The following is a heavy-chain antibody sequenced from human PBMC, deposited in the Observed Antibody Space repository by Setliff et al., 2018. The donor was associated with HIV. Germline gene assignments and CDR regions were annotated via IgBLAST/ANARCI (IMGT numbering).Heavy chain of an antibody. CDR3: ASLNYYDSSGYYPH. CDR2: IYYSGTT. V-gene: IGHV4-61*01. CDR1: GDSVSSASYY. Sequence: SETLSLTCTVSGDSVSSASYYWSWIRQPPGKGLEWIGYIYYSGTTKYNPSLKSRVTISVDTSKNQFSLKLSSVTAADTAVYYCASLNYYDSSGYYPHWGQGTLVTVS. D-gene: IGHD3-22*01. J-gene: IGHJ4*02.